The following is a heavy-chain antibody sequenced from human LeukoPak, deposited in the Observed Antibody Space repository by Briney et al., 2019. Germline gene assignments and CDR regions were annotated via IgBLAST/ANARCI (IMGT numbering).Heavy chain of an antibody. J-gene: IGHJ5*02. Sequence: GGSLRLSCAASKFSFSSYWMHWVRQAPGKGLVWVSRINSDGSRTNYADSVKGRFTISRDNAKNTLYLQMSSLRAEDTAVYYCARVLTGTWDWFDPWGQGTLVTVSS. V-gene: IGHV3-74*01. CDR3: ARVLTGTWDWFDP. CDR1: KFSFSSYW. D-gene: IGHD2-8*02. CDR2: INSDGSRT.